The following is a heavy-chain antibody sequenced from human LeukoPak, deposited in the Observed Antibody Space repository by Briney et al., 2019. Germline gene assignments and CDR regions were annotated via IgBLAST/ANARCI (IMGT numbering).Heavy chain of an antibody. J-gene: IGHJ6*02. CDR2: IKQDGSEK. D-gene: IGHD6-13*01. V-gene: IGHV3-7*05. Sequence: PGRSLRLSCAASGFTFSSYWMSWVRQAPGKGLEWVANIKQDGSEKYYVDSVKGRFTISRDNAKNSLYLQMNSLRAEDTAVYYCARPSSRSSWYLGMDVWGQGTTVTVSS. CDR3: ARPSSRSSWYLGMDV. CDR1: GFTFSSYW.